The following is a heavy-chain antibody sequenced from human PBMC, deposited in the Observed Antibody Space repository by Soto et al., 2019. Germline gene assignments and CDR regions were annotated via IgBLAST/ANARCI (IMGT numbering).Heavy chain of an antibody. Sequence: GGSLRLSCAASGFTFSGYAMSWVRQAPGRGLEWVSSISYSGDHTYYTDSVKGRFTISKDNSQNTLNLQMNSLRAEDTAVYYCARREGTTSRAFDIWGQGTLVTVSS. J-gene: IGHJ3*02. D-gene: IGHD1-7*01. V-gene: IGHV3-23*01. CDR2: ISYSGDHT. CDR1: GFTFSGYA. CDR3: ARREGTTSRAFDI.